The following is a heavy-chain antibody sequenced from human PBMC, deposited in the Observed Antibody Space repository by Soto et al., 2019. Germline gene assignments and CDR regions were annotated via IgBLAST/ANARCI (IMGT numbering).Heavy chain of an antibody. CDR3: ARDIAARTYYYYGMDV. D-gene: IGHD6-6*01. J-gene: IGHJ6*02. Sequence: GESLKISCAASGFTFSSYGMHWVRQAPGKGLEWVAVIWYDGSNKYYADSVKGRFTISRDNSKNTLYLQMNSLRAEDTAVYYCARDIAARTYYYYGMDVWGQGTTVTVSS. CDR1: GFTFSSYG. V-gene: IGHV3-33*01. CDR2: IWYDGSNK.